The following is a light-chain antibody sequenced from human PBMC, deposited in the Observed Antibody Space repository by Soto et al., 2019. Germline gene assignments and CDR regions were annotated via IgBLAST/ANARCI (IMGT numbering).Light chain of an antibody. J-gene: IGLJ1*01. V-gene: IGLV2-14*03. CDR2: DVG. CDR3: SSYTAFTTYV. Sequence: QSALTQPASVSGSPGQSITISCTGTNSDVGAYSYVSWYQQYPGKAPKLLIYDVGARPSGISDRFSGSKSGNTASLTISGLQAADEADYYCSSYTAFTTYVFGIGTKVTVL. CDR1: NSDVGAYSY.